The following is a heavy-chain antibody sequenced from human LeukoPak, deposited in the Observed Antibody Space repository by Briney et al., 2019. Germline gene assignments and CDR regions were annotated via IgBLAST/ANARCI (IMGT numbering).Heavy chain of an antibody. CDR2: IRGNGVST. V-gene: IGHV3-23*01. CDR3: AKPQYDSSWYYFDY. Sequence: GSLRLSCAASGFTFSTYAMSWVRQAPGKGLEWVSTIRGNGVSTYYANSVKGRFTISRDNSKNTLWLQMNSLRAEDTALYYCAKPQYDSSWYYFDYWGQGTLVTVSA. J-gene: IGHJ4*02. D-gene: IGHD6-13*01. CDR1: GFTFSTYA.